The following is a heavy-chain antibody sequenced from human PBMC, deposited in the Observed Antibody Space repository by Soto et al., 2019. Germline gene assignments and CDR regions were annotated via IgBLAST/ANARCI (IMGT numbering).Heavy chain of an antibody. CDR1: GGSISSGGYY. CDR2: IYYSGST. Sequence: SETLSLTCTVSGGSISSGGYYWSWIRQHPGKGLEWIGYIYYSGSTYYNPSLKSRVTISVDTSKNQFSLKLSSVTAADTAVYYCARVWFGELSSPYFDYWGQGTLVTVSS. D-gene: IGHD3-10*01. CDR3: ARVWFGELSSPYFDY. V-gene: IGHV4-31*03. J-gene: IGHJ4*02.